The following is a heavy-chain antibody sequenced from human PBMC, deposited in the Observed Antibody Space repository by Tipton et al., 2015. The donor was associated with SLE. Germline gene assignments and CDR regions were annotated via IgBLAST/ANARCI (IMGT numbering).Heavy chain of an antibody. D-gene: IGHD3-3*01. CDR1: GYTFTGYY. J-gene: IGHJ5*02. V-gene: IGHV1-2*02. CDR3: ARAGGTTFGANGWFDP. CDR2: INPNSGGT. Sequence: QLVQSGAEVKKPGASVKVSCKASGYTFTGYYMHWVRQAPGQGLEWMGWINPNSGGTNDAQKFQGRVTMTRDTSISTAYMELRRLRSDDTAVYYCARAGGTTFGANGWFDPWGQGTLVTVSS.